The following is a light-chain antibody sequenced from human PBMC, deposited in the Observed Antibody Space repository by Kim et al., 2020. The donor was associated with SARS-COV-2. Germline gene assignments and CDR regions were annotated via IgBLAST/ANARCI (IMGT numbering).Light chain of an antibody. Sequence: DTQMTQSPSSLSASVGDRVTITCRASQDIRNYLAWYQQKPGKVPKLLIYAIYTLQPGVPSRFSGSGSGTDFTLTISSLQPEDVATYYCKKYDNFPGTFGGGTKVDIK. J-gene: IGKJ4*01. CDR1: QDIRNY. CDR3: KKYDNFPGT. CDR2: AIY. V-gene: IGKV1-27*01.